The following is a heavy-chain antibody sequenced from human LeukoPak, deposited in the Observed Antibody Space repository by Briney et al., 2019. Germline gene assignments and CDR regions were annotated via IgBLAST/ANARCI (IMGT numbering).Heavy chain of an antibody. CDR3: ARDRGYCSGGSCQPAFDY. D-gene: IGHD2-15*01. Sequence: PGGSLRLSCAASGFTFSSYAMSWVRQAPGKGLEWVSYISSSGSTIYYADSVKGRFTISRDNAKNSLYLQMNSLRAEDTAVYYCARDRGYCSGGSCQPAFDYWGQGTLVTVSS. CDR2: ISSSGSTI. J-gene: IGHJ4*02. CDR1: GFTFSSYA. V-gene: IGHV3-48*04.